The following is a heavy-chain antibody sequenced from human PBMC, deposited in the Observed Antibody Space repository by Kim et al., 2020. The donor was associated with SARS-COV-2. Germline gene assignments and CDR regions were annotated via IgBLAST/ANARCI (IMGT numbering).Heavy chain of an antibody. D-gene: IGHD5-12*01. J-gene: IGHJ6*02. V-gene: IGHV3-11*04. CDR1: GFTFSDYY. CDR3: ARDGNSGYDIFYYYYGMDV. CDR2: ISSSGSTI. Sequence: GGSLRLSCAASGFTFSDYYMSWIRQAPGKGLEWVSYISSSGSTIYYADSVKGRFTISRDNAKNSLYLQMNSLRAEDTAVYYCARDGNSGYDIFYYYYGMDVWGQGTTGTVSS.